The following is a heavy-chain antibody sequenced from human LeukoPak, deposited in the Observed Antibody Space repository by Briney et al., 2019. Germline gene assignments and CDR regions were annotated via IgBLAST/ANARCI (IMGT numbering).Heavy chain of an antibody. V-gene: IGHV3-23*01. CDR2: ISDNGGST. J-gene: IGHJ4*02. Sequence: QPGGPLRLSCAASGFTFSSYAMSWVRQAPGKGLEWVSTISDNGGSTYYADSVKGRFTISRDNSKNTLYLQMNSLRAEDTAVYYCAKPPPDSSSWLFDYWGQGALVTVSS. CDR3: AKPPPDSSSWLFDY. D-gene: IGHD6-13*01. CDR1: GFTFSSYA.